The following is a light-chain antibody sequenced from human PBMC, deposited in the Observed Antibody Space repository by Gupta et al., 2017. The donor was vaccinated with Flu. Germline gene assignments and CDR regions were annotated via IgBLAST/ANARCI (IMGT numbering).Light chain of an antibody. V-gene: IGKV1-5*03. CDR1: SW. J-gene: IGKJ2*01. Sequence: SWLAWYQQKPGKAPKLLIYKASSLESGVPSRFSGSGSGTEFTLTISSLQPDDFATYYCQQYNSYPYTFGQGTXLEIK. CDR3: QQYNSYPYT. CDR2: KAS.